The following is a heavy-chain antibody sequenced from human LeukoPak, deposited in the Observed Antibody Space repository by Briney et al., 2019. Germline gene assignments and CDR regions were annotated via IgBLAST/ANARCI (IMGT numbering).Heavy chain of an antibody. J-gene: IGHJ4*02. CDR2: IWDDGSNQ. CDR3: ARGRGSSWYFDY. Sequence: QPGGSLRLSCAAPGFAFSRYGMHWVRQAPGKGLDWLAVIWDDGSNQKYADSVKGRFTISRDNSKNTLYLQMNSLRAEDTAVYYCARGRGSSWYFDYWGQGTLVTVSS. V-gene: IGHV3-33*01. D-gene: IGHD6-13*01. CDR1: GFAFSRYG.